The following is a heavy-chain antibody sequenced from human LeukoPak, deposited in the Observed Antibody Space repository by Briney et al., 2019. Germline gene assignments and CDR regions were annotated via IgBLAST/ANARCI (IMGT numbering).Heavy chain of an antibody. D-gene: IGHD3-22*01. Sequence: PGGSLRLSCAASGFTFSSSAMSWVRQAPGKGLEWVSSISSSSSYKDYADSVKGRFTISRDNAKNSLSLQMNSLRAEDTAVYYCARDLRRISYYDSSGYYSFDYWGQGALVTASS. CDR1: GFTFSSSA. V-gene: IGHV3-21*01. CDR3: ARDLRRISYYDSSGYYSFDY. CDR2: ISSSSSYK. J-gene: IGHJ4*02.